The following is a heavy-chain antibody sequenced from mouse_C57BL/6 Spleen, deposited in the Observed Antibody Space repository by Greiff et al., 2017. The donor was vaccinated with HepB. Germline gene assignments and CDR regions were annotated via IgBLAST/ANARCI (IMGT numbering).Heavy chain of an antibody. J-gene: IGHJ2*01. D-gene: IGHD2-2*01. CDR1: GYSFTGYF. CDR3: AIIYYGYDYYFDY. V-gene: IGHV1-20*01. Sequence: VQLQQSGPELVKPGDSVKISCKASGYSFTGYFMNWVMQSHGKSLEWIGRINPYNGDTFYNQKFKGKATLTVYKSSSTAHMELRSLTSEDSAVYYCAIIYYGYDYYFDYWGQGTTLTVSS. CDR2: INPYNGDT.